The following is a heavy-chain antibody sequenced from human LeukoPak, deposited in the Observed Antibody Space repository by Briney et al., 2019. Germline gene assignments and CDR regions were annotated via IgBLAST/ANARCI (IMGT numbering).Heavy chain of an antibody. CDR3: AKARGFCSGGSCYNPFDP. J-gene: IGHJ5*02. V-gene: IGHV3-23*01. CDR1: GFTFSSYA. Sequence: GGSLRHSCAASGFTFSSYAMSWVRQAPGKGLEWVSGISGSDGSTYYADSVKGRFTISRDYSKNTLYVQMNSLRAEDTAVYYCAKARGFCSGGSCYNPFDPWGQGTLVTVSS. D-gene: IGHD2-15*01. CDR2: ISGSDGST.